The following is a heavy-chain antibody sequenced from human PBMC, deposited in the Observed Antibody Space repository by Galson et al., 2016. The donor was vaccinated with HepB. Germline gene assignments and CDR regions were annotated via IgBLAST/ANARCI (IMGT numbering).Heavy chain of an antibody. CDR2: ISGSGGTT. CDR1: GFTFSNYA. V-gene: IGHV3-23*01. CDR3: ATPLVAAVTTGYFDY. D-gene: IGHD4-17*01. J-gene: IGHJ4*02. Sequence: SLRLSCAASGFTFSNYAMSWVRQAPGKGLEWVSAISGSGGTTYYADSVRGRFTISRDNSRNTLYLQLNSLRAEDTAVYFCATPLVAAVTTGYFDYWGQGTLVTVSS.